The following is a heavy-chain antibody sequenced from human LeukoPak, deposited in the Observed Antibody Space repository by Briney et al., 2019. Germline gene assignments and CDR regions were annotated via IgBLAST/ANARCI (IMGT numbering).Heavy chain of an antibody. J-gene: IGHJ4*02. CDR2: ISYDGSNK. V-gene: IGHV3-30*18. Sequence: PGGSLRLSCAASGFTFSSYGMHWVRQAPGKGLEWVAVISYDGSNKYYADSVKGRFTISRDNSKNTLYLQMNSLRAEDTAVYYCAKDSRYFDWLSILDYWGQGTLVTVSS. D-gene: IGHD3-9*01. CDR1: GFTFSSYG. CDR3: AKDSRYFDWLSILDY.